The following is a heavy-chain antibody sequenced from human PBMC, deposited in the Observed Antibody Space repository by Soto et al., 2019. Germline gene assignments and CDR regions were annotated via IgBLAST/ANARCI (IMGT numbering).Heavy chain of an antibody. J-gene: IGHJ4*02. Sequence: GGSLRLSCAASGFTFRGYWMSWVRQAPGKGLEWVANIKQDGSEKYYVDSVKGRFTISRDNAKNSLYLQMNSLRAEDTAVYYCASLVGATTSFDYWGQGTLVTVSS. CDR3: ASLVGATTSFDY. CDR2: IKQDGSEK. CDR1: GFTFRGYW. V-gene: IGHV3-7*01. D-gene: IGHD1-26*01.